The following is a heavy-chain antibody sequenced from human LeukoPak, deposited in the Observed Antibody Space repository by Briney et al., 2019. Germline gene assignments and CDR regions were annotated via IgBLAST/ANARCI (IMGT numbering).Heavy chain of an antibody. CDR2: ISGGGDSV. D-gene: IGHD2-2*01. J-gene: IGHJ4*02. CDR1: GFPFSDYA. CDR3: AKLGCTGTICYANY. Sequence: GGSLRPSCAASGFPFSDYAMTWVRQTPGKGLEWVSVISGGGDSVDYADSMKGRFTISRDNSKNTLYLQMYSLRAEDTALYYCAKLGCTGTICYANYWGQGTLVTVSS. V-gene: IGHV3-23*01.